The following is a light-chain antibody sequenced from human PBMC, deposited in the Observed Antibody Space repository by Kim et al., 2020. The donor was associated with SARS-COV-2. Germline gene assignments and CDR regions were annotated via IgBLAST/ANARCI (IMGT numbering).Light chain of an antibody. V-gene: IGLV2-14*01. Sequence: QSALTQTASVSGSPGQSITISCTGTSSDVGGYKYVSWYQQHPGKAPKLMIYDVNKRPSGVSHRFFGSKSGNTASLTISGLQAEDEADYYCSSYTSSSTYVFGGGTKVTVL. CDR1: SSDVGGYKY. CDR2: DVN. J-gene: IGLJ1*01. CDR3: SSYTSSSTYV.